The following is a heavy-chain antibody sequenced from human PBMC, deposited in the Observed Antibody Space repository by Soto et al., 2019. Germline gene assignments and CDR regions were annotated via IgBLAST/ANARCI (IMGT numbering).Heavy chain of an antibody. CDR1: GYAFTTYG. CDR3: ARGRYGDY. V-gene: IGHV1-18*01. Sequence: VQLVQSGAEVKKPGASVQVSCKGSGYAFTTYGITWVRQAPGQGLEWMGWISAHNGNTNYAQKLQGRVTVTRDTSTSTAYMELRSLRSDDTAVYYCARGRYGDYWGQGALVTVSS. CDR2: ISAHNGNT. D-gene: IGHD1-1*01. J-gene: IGHJ4*02.